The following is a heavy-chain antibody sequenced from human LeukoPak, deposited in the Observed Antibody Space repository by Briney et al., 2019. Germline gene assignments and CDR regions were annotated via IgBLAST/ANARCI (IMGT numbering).Heavy chain of an antibody. CDR1: VYTFTTHD. CDR3: ARGLGDYNTDWFPVSGY. D-gene: IGHD3-9*01. CDR2: RNPGNGDT. J-gene: IGHJ4*02. Sequence: ASVKVSCKASVYTFTTHDLTWVRQATAPGLEWMGWRNPGNGDTAYAQKFQGRVAMTRDTSMSTAYMELNNLGSEETAIYYCARGLGDYNTDWFPVSGYWGQGTPVTVSS. V-gene: IGHV1-8*01.